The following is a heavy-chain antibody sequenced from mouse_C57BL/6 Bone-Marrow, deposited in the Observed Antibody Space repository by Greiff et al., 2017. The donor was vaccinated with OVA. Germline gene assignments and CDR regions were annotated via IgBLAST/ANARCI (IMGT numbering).Heavy chain of an antibody. J-gene: IGHJ1*03. CDR1: GFSLTSYG. D-gene: IGHD1-1*01. Sequence: VNLVESGPGLVQPSQSLSITCTVSGFSLTSYGVHWVRQSPGKGLEWLGVIWSGGSTDYNAAFISRLSISKDNSKSQVFFKMNSLQADDTAIYYCARKEDYYGSPWYFDVWGTGTTVTVSS. CDR2: IWSGGST. CDR3: ARKEDYYGSPWYFDV. V-gene: IGHV2-2*01.